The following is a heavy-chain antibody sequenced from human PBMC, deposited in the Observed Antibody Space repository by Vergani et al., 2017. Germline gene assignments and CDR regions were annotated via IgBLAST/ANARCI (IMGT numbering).Heavy chain of an antibody. J-gene: IGHJ5*02. CDR2: IYTSGST. CDR1: GGSISSYY. Sequence: QVQLQESGPGLVKPSETLSLTCTVSGGSISSYYWSWIRQPAGKGLEWIGRIYTSGSTNYNPSLKSRVTMSVDTSKNQFSLKLSSVTAADTAVYYCARDVREYDFWSGYYRDNGFDPWGQGTLVTVSS. CDR3: ARDVREYDFWSGYYRDNGFDP. D-gene: IGHD3-3*01. V-gene: IGHV4-4*07.